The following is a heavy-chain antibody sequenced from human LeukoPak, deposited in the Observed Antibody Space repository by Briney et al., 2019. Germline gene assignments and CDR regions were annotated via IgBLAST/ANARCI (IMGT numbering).Heavy chain of an antibody. CDR2: INPSGGRT. CDR3: ARDGGRGFEWDTAMGDLFDY. Sequence: ASVKVSCKASGYTFTSYYMHWVRQAPGQGLEWMGIINPSGGRTSYAQKFQGRVTMTRDTSTSTIYMELSSLRSEDTAVYYCARDGGRGFEWDTAMGDLFDYWGQGTQVTVSS. V-gene: IGHV1-46*01. D-gene: IGHD5-18*01. J-gene: IGHJ4*02. CDR1: GYTFTSYY.